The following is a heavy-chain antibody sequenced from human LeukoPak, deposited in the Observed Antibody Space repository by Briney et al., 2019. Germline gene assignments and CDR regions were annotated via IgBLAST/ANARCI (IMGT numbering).Heavy chain of an antibody. D-gene: IGHD4-17*01. CDR3: ARQSDYGDYVGPFDY. Sequence: PGESLKISCKGSGYSFTSYWIGWVRQMPGKGLEWMGIIYPGDSDTRYSPSFQGQVTISADKSISTAYLQWSSLKASDTAMYYCARQSDYGDYVGPFDYWGQGTLVTVSS. CDR1: GYSFTSYW. J-gene: IGHJ4*02. V-gene: IGHV5-51*01. CDR2: IYPGDSDT.